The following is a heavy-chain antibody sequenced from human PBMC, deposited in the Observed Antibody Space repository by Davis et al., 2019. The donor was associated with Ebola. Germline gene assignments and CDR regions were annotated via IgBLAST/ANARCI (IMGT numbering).Heavy chain of an antibody. V-gene: IGHV1-46*01. CDR1: GYSFINYY. CDR2: INPSGGST. J-gene: IGHJ4*02. CDR3: ARDQGSGYGDYGSFDY. Sequence: ASVKVSCKASGYSFINYYIHWVRQAPGQGLEWMAIINPSGGSTNNAQRFQGRVTITSDTSTSTVYMELSSLTSEDTAVYYCARDQGSGYGDYGSFDYWGQGTLVTVPS. D-gene: IGHD4-17*01.